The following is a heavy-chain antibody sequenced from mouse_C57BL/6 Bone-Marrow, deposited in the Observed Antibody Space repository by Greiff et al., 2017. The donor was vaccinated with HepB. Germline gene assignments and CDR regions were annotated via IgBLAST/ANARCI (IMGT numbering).Heavy chain of an antibody. CDR2: IYPRDGST. CDR1: GYTFTDHT. J-gene: IGHJ2*01. CDR3: ARSYYYGSSYENYFDY. Sequence: VQLVESDAELVKPGASVKISCKVSGYTFTDHTIHWMKQRPEQGLEWIGYIYPRDGSTKYNEKFKGKATLTADKSSSTAYMQLNSLTSEDSAVYFCARSYYYGSSYENYFDYWGQGTTLTVSS. V-gene: IGHV1-78*01. D-gene: IGHD1-1*01.